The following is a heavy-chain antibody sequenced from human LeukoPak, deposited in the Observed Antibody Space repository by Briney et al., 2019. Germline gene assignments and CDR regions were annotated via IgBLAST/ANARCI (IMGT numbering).Heavy chain of an antibody. CDR2: FSGRDGTT. Sequence: ESLTLTCAASGFTFSSYDLSWVRQAPGKGLEWVSGFSGRDGTTHYADSVKGRFTITRDNCKTPLYLQMSSRSAEDTAVYYCAKEGGFGEFDYWGQGTPVTVSS. J-gene: IGHJ4*02. V-gene: IGHV3-23*01. CDR3: AKEGGFGEFDY. CDR1: GFTFSSYD. D-gene: IGHD3-10*01.